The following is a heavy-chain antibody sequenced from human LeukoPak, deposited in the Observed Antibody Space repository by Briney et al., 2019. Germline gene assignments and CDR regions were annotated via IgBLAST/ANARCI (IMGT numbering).Heavy chain of an antibody. CDR1: GYTFTGYY. D-gene: IGHD3-9*01. CDR3: ARTAQLRYFDWALPGVRFDP. CDR2: INPNSGGT. J-gene: IGHJ5*02. V-gene: IGHV1-2*02. Sequence: GASVKVSCKASGYTFTGYYMHWVRQAPGQGLEWMGWINPNSGGTNYAQKFQGRVTMTRDTSISAAYMELSRLRSDDTAVYYCARTAQLRYFDWALPGVRFDPWGQGTLVTVSS.